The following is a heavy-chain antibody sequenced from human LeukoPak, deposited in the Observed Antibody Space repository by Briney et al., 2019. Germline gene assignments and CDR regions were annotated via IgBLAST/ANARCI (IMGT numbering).Heavy chain of an antibody. Sequence: QTGGSLRLSCAASGFTFSSYAMHWVRQAPGKGLEWVAVISYDGSNKYYADSVKGRFTISRDNAKNSLYLQMNSLRAEDTAVYYCARGWFGSSGYLSNYFDYWGQGTLVTVSS. CDR3: ARGWFGSSGYLSNYFDY. V-gene: IGHV3-30-3*01. CDR1: GFTFSSYA. D-gene: IGHD3-22*01. CDR2: ISYDGSNK. J-gene: IGHJ4*02.